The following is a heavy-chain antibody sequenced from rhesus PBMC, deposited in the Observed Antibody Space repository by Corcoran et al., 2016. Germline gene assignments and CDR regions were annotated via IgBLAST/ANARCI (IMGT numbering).Heavy chain of an antibody. D-gene: IGHD3-22*01. CDR2: IYWNDSK. V-gene: IGHV2-95*01. Sequence: QVTLKESGPALVKPTQTLTLTCSFSGFSISTTGTGVAWIRQPPVKALEWLAKIYWNDSKYWSTSLKSRLTISKDISKNQVVLTVTNMDPVDTATYFCARVLSTGVTFRYGLDSWGQGVVVTVSS. J-gene: IGHJ6*01. CDR1: GFSISTTGTG. CDR3: ARVLSTGVTFRYGLDS.